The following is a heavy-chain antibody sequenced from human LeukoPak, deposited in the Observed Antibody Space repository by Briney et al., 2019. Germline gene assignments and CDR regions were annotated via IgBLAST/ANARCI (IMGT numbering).Heavy chain of an antibody. Sequence: GGSLRLSCAASGFTFDDYAMHWVRHAPGKGLEWVSGISWNSGSRGCADSVKGRFTISRDNAKNSLYLQMNSLRAEDTALYYCAKDWSPLVGATTPFDYWGQGTLVTVSS. D-gene: IGHD1-26*01. CDR2: ISWNSGSR. CDR1: GFTFDDYA. J-gene: IGHJ4*02. V-gene: IGHV3-9*01. CDR3: AKDWSPLVGATTPFDY.